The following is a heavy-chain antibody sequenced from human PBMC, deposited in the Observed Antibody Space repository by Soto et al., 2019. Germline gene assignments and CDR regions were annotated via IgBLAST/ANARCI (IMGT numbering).Heavy chain of an antibody. J-gene: IGHJ5*02. CDR3: AKGFAAQDAFAFDP. CDR1: GFTFSSYA. Sequence: EVQLLESGGGLVQPGGSLKLSCAASGFTFSSYAMSWVRQAPGKGLEWVSAISGSGGSTYYADSVKGRFTISRDNSKNTLYLQMNSLRSEDTAVYYCAKGFAAQDAFAFDPWGQGTLVTVSS. CDR2: ISGSGGST. V-gene: IGHV3-23*01.